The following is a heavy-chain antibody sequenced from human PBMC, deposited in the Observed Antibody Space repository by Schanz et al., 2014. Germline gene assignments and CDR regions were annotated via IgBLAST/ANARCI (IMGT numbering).Heavy chain of an antibody. V-gene: IGHV1-69*04. Sequence: QVQLVQSGAEVKEPGSSVRVSCKASGDTFSSYSVSWVRQARGQGLEWMGRIIPSLGLAKYEQKFQDKVTITADTSTTTAYMELSGLRSEDTAVYYCARDRLECGAECYSVEVFEIWGQGTLVIVSS. D-gene: IGHD2-21*01. CDR2: IIPSLGLA. CDR3: ARDRLECGAECYSVEVFEI. J-gene: IGHJ4*02. CDR1: GDTFSSYS.